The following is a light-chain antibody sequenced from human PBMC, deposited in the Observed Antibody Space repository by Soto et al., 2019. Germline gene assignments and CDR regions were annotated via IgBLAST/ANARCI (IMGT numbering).Light chain of an antibody. J-gene: IGLJ1*01. CDR3: CSYARSSTYV. V-gene: IGLV2-23*01. CDR2: EGS. Sequence: QSVLTQPASVSGSPRQSITISCTGTSSDVGTYNLVSWYQQHPGKAPKLMIFEGSKRPSGVSNRFSGSKSGNTASLTISGLQAEDEADYYCCSYARSSTYVFGTGTKLTVL. CDR1: SSDVGTYNL.